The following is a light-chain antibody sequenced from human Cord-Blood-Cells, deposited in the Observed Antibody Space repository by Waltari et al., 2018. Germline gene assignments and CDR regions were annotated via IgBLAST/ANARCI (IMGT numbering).Light chain of an antibody. V-gene: IGLV3-19*01. CDR1: SLRSYY. Sequence: SSELTQDPAVSVALGQTVRITCQGDSLRSYYASWYQQKPGPAPVLVIYGKNNRPSGIPDRFSGSSSGNTASLTITGAQAEDEADYYCNSRDSSGNHLNWVFGGGTKLTVL. J-gene: IGLJ3*02. CDR2: GKN. CDR3: NSRDSSGNHLNWV.